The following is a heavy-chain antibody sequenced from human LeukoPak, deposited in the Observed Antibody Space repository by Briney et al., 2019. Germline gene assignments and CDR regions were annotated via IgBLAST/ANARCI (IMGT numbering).Heavy chain of an antibody. CDR1: GFTFSNAW. CDR3: TTSSYYDILSGYNY. Sequence: PGGSLRLSCAASGFTFSNAWMTWVRQAPGKGLEWVGRIKSKTDGRTTDYAAPVKGRFTISRDDSKNTLYLQMNSLKTEDTAVYYCTTSSYYDILSGYNYWGQGTLVTDSS. J-gene: IGHJ4*02. D-gene: IGHD3-9*01. V-gene: IGHV3-15*01. CDR2: IKSKTDGRTT.